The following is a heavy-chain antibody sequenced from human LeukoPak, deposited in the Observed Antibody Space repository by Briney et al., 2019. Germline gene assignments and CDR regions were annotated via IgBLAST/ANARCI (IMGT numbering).Heavy chain of an antibody. CDR3: ARDSTGTYYDYVWGSYRNDAFDI. D-gene: IGHD3-16*02. J-gene: IGHJ3*02. CDR2: IQGDGSDK. CDR1: GFAFSTYW. V-gene: IGHV3-7*01. Sequence: GGSLRLSCAASGFAFSTYWMSWVRQAPGKGLEWVANIQGDGSDKYYLDSLKGRFTVSRDNAKNSLYLQLNSLRADDTAVYYCARDSTGTYYDYVWGSYRNDAFDIWGQGTMVTVSS.